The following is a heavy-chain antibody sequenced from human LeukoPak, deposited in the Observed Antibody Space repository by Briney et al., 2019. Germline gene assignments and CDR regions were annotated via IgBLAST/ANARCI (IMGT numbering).Heavy chain of an antibody. D-gene: IGHD3-22*01. CDR1: GYTFSNFY. CDR3: ARGSSSGAYYFDY. CDR2: LNPSGGST. V-gene: IGHV1-46*01. J-gene: IGHJ4*02. Sequence: ASVKDSCKASGYTFSNFYMNWVRQAPGQGLEWMGILNPSGGSTRYAQKFQGRVTMTRDTSTGTVYMELSSLRSEDTGVYYCARGSSSGAYYFDYWGQGALVTVSS.